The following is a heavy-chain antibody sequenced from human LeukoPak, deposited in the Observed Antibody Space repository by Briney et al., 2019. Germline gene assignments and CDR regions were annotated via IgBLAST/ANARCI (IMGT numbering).Heavy chain of an antibody. CDR2: IYSGGST. Sequence: PGGSLRLSCAASGFTVSSNYMSWVRQAPGKGLEWVSVIYSGGSTYYADSVKGRFTISRDNSKNSLYLQMNSLRAEDTAVYYCARARLPYSSSWSYWGQGTLVTVSS. D-gene: IGHD6-13*01. J-gene: IGHJ4*02. CDR1: GFTVSSNY. V-gene: IGHV3-66*02. CDR3: ARARLPYSSSWSY.